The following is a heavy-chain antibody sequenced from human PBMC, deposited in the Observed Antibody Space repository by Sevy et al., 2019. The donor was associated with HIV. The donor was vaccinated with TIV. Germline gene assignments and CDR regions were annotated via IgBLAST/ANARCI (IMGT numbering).Heavy chain of an antibody. CDR2: ISYGGNS. J-gene: IGHJ4*02. D-gene: IGHD2-2*01. CDR3: AREGTSTSFDF. Sequence: SETRSLTCAVSGDSISNSNWWSWVRQPPGKGLEWIGEISYGGNSNYNPSLRSRVNISINKSKNQVSLKLTSVTAADTAVYYCAREGTSTSFDFWDQGTLVTVSS. V-gene: IGHV4-4*02. CDR1: GDSISNSNW.